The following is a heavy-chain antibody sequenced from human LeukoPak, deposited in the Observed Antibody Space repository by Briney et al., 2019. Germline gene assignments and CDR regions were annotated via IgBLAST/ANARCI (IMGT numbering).Heavy chain of an antibody. Sequence: GGSLRLSCAASGFTFSSYSMNWVRQAPGKGLEWVSSISSSSSYIYYADSVKGRFTISRDNAKNSLYLQMNSLRAEDTAVYYCIGDCSGGSCYSEFDYWGQGTLVTVSS. CDR1: GFTFSSYS. V-gene: IGHV3-21*01. CDR2: ISSSSSYI. D-gene: IGHD2-15*01. J-gene: IGHJ4*02. CDR3: IGDCSGGSCYSEFDY.